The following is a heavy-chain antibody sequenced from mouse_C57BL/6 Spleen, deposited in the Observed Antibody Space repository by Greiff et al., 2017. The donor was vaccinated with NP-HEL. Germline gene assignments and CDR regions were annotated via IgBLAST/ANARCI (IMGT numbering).Heavy chain of an antibody. CDR1: GYTFTDYE. V-gene: IGHV1-15*01. CDR3: TRGGTSTMVTTGGYYFDY. D-gene: IGHD2-2*01. CDR2: IDPETGGT. J-gene: IGHJ2*01. Sequence: VQLQQSGAELVRPGASVTLSCKASGYTFTDYEMHWVKQTPVHGLEWIGAIDPETGGTAYNQKFKGKAILTADKSSSTAYMELRSLTSEDSAVYYCTRGGTSTMVTTGGYYFDYWGQGTTLTVSS.